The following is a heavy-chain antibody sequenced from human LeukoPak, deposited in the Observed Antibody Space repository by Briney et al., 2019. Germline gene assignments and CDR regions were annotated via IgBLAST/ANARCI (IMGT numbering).Heavy chain of an antibody. J-gene: IGHJ4*02. Sequence: ASVKVSCKASGGTFSSYAISWVRQAPGQGLEWMGIINPSGGSTSYAQKFQGRVTMTRDTSTSTVYMELSSLRSEDTAVYYCASSTGGSYFLESWGQGTLVTVSS. CDR1: GGTFSSYA. CDR3: ASSTGGSYFLES. CDR2: INPSGGST. V-gene: IGHV1-46*01. D-gene: IGHD1-26*01.